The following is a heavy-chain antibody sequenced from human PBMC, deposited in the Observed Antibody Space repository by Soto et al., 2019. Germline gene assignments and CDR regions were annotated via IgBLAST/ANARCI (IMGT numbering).Heavy chain of an antibody. CDR3: AREVGAPSGWLDP. D-gene: IGHD1-26*01. CDR1: GFTFTNYA. V-gene: IGHV3-23*01. CDR2: ISASGGLK. J-gene: IGHJ5*02. Sequence: PGGSLRLSCAASGFTFTNYAMTWVRQTPGKGLEWVSGISASGGLKYYADSVQGRFTVSRDNSKNILYLQMDNLRDEDTALYYCAREVGAPSGWLDPWGQG.